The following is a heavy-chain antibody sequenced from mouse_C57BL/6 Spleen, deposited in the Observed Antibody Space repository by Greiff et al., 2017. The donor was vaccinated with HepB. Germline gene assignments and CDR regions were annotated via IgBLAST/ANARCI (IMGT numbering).Heavy chain of an antibody. CDR3: ASEGITTVVATDWFAY. V-gene: IGHV1-80*01. CDR1: GYAFSSYW. J-gene: IGHJ3*01. CDR2: IYPGDGDT. Sequence: VKLVESGAELVKPGASVKISCKASGYAFSSYWMNWVKQRPGKGLEWIGQIYPGDGDTNYNGKFKGKATLTADKSSSTAYMQLSSLTSEDSAVYFCASEGITTVVATDWFAYWGQGTLVTVSA. D-gene: IGHD1-1*01.